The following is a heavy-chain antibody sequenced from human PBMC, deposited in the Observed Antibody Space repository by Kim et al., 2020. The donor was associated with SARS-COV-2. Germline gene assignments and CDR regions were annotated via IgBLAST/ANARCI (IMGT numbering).Heavy chain of an antibody. CDR1: GFTFSSYS. D-gene: IGHD6-19*01. CDR3: ARNLHSSAWTFFGYFDL. CDR2: IFGSGSST. Sequence: GGSLRLSCVASGFTFSSYSMTWVRQAPGKGLEWVATIFGSGSSTYSADSAKGRFTISRDDSKKTLYLEMNSLRAEDTAVYYCARNLHSSAWTFFGYFDLWGRGTLVTLSS. J-gene: IGHJ2*01. V-gene: IGHV3-23*05.